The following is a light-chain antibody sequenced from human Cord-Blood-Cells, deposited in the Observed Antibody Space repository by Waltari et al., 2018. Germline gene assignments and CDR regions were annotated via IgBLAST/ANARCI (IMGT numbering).Light chain of an antibody. J-gene: IGLJ2*01. V-gene: IGLV1-40*01. CDR3: QSCDSNLSGYVV. Sequence: QSVLTQPPSVSGAPGQRVTMSCTGSSSNIGAGYDVHWYQQLPGTAPKPHIYGNSNRPAGVPDRFSGSKSGTSASLAITGLQAEDGADYYCQSCDSNLSGYVVFGGGTKLTVL. CDR2: GNS. CDR1: SSNIGAGYD.